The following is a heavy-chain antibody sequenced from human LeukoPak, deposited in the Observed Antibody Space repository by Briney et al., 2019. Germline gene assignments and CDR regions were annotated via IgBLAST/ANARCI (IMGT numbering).Heavy chain of an antibody. CDR1: GYTVTNYH. V-gene: IGHV1-8*03. D-gene: IGHD6-25*01. CDR3: ARTTSFTASGYDY. Sequence: ASVKVSCKASGYTVTNYHINWVRQATGQGLELMGWINPNNGDSGFAQKFQGRVTITRDTAMTTAYMELSSLTSEDTAIYFCARTTSFTASGYDYWGQGTLVTVSS. J-gene: IGHJ4*02. CDR2: INPNNGDS.